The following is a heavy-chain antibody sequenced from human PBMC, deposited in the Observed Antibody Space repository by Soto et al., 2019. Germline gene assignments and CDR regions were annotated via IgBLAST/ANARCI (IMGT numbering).Heavy chain of an antibody. CDR3: ARDVVVPVAIYFHYGMDV. CDR1: GYTFNSYG. D-gene: IGHD2-2*01. CDR2: ISAYNGNT. V-gene: IGHV1-18*01. J-gene: IGHJ6*02. Sequence: ASVKVSCKASGYTFNSYGISWVRQAPGQGLECMGWISAYNGNTDYAQKFQGRATMTTDTSTSTIYMELLSLRSDDTAVYYCARDVVVPVAIYFHYGMDVWGQGTTVTVSS.